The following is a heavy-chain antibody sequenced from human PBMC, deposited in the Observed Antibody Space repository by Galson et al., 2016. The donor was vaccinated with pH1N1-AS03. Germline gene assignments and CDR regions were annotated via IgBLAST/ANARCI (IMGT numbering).Heavy chain of an antibody. CDR1: GFTFSSYA. CDR2: ISGSGGST. V-gene: IGHV3-23*01. J-gene: IGHJ4*02. CDR3: AKSKDMAATAGDY. Sequence: SLRLSCAASGFTFSSYAMSWVRQAPGKGLEWVSAISGSGGSTYYADSVKGRFTISRYNSKNTLHLQMNSLGAEDTAVYYCAKSKDMAATAGDYWGQGTLVTVSS. D-gene: IGHD5-12*01.